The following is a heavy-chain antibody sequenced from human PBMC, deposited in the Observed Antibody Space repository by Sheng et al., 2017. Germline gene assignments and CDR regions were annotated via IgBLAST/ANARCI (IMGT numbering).Heavy chain of an antibody. CDR1: GDSVSTNRAT. CDR3: ARDPXIAAAAYFDY. D-gene: IGHD6-13*01. J-gene: IGHJ4*02. V-gene: IGHV6-1*01. Sequence: QVQLQQSGPGLVKPSQTLSLTCAISGDSVSTNRATWNWIRQSPSRGLEWLGRTYYRSKWYNDYAVSVKSRITINPDTSKNPFSLQLNSVTPEDTAVYYCARDPXIAAAAYFDYWGQGTLVTVSS. CDR2: TYYRSKWYN.